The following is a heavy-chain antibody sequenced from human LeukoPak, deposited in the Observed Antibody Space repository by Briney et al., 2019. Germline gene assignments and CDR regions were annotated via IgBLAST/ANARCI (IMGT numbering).Heavy chain of an antibody. CDR3: ARDRRVLRFLEWFKYFDY. CDR1: GFGFSNHW. D-gene: IGHD3-3*01. V-gene: IGHV3-7*01. J-gene: IGHJ4*02. Sequence: PGGSLRLSCAASGFGFSNHWMTWVRQAPGKGLEWVANIKEDGSEKYYVDSLKGRFTISRDNAKNSLYLQMNSLRAEDTAVYYCARDRRVLRFLEWFKYFDYWGQGTLVTVSS. CDR2: IKEDGSEK.